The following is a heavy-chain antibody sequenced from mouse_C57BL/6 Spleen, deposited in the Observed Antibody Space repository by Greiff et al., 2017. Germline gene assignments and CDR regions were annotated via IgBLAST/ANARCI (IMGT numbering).Heavy chain of an antibody. D-gene: IGHD2-4*01. Sequence: VKLQESGAELVKPGASVKMSCKASGYTFTTYPIEWMKQNHGKSLEWIGNFHPYNDDTKYNEKFKGKATLTVEKSSSTVYLELSRLTSDDSAVYYCARRKDYDEGYFDYWGQGTTLTVSS. J-gene: IGHJ2*01. CDR2: FHPYNDDT. CDR3: ARRKDYDEGYFDY. V-gene: IGHV1-47*01. CDR1: GYTFTTYP.